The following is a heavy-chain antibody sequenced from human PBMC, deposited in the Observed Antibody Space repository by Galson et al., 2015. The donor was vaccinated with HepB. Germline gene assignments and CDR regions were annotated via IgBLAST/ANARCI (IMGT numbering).Heavy chain of an antibody. CDR2: ISGSGGST. D-gene: IGHD3-3*01. CDR1: GFTFSNYA. J-gene: IGHJ5*02. CDR3: AKVGGYYLGWFDP. V-gene: IGHV3-23*01. Sequence: SLRLSCAASGFTFSNYAMSWVRQAPGKGLEWVSAISGSGGSTYYADSVKGRFTISRDNSKSTLYLQMNSLRAEDTAVYYCAKVGGYYLGWFDPWGQGTLVTVSS.